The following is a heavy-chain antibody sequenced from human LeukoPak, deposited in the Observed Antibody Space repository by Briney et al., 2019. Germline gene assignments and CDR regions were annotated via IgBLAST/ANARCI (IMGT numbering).Heavy chain of an antibody. D-gene: IGHD3-3*01. V-gene: IGHV3-23*01. CDR3: AKVSSRITISGRLDY. CDR1: GFTFDNFA. J-gene: IGHJ4*02. Sequence: PGGSLRLSCAASGFTFDNFAMVWVRQAPGKGLEWVSAITGSATRTYYADSFKDRFTISRDDSKTTLFLQMDSLRAEDTALYYCAKVSSRITISGRLDYWGRGTLVTVSS. CDR2: ITGSATRT.